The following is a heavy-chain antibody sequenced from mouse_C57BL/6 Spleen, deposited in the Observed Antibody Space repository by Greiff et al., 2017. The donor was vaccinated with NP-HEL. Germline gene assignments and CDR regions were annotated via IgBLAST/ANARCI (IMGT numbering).Heavy chain of an antibody. Sequence: VKLMESGPGLVQPSQSLSITCTVSGFSLTSYGVHWVRQSPGKGLEWLGVIWSGGSTDYNAAFISRLSISKDNSKSQVFFKMNSLQADDTAIYYCARNGLRRGYAMDYWGQGTSVTVSS. D-gene: IGHD2-4*01. V-gene: IGHV2-2*01. CDR2: IWSGGST. J-gene: IGHJ4*01. CDR1: GFSLTSYG. CDR3: ARNGLRRGYAMDY.